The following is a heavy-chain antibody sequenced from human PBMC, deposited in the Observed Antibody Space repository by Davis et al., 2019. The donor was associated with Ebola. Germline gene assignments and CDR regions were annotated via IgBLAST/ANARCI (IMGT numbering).Heavy chain of an antibody. CDR2: VYSSENT. Sequence: PSETLSLTCTVSGGSISSHYYYWGWIRQAPGKGLEWIGSVYSSENTYYNPSLNSRLTVSVDTSKNQFSLKLTSVTAADTAVYYCAADVDVMVPNDYFDYWGQGTLVTVSS. CDR3: AADVDVMVPNDYFDY. V-gene: IGHV4-39*01. D-gene: IGHD2-21*01. CDR1: GGSISSHYYY. J-gene: IGHJ4*02.